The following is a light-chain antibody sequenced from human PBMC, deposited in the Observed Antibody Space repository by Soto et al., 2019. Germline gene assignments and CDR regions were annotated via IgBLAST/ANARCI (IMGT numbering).Light chain of an antibody. CDR1: QSISSY. Sequence: DIQMTQSPSSLSASVGDRVTITCRASQSISSYLNWYQQKPGKAPKLLIYAASSLQSGVPSRFSGSRSGTDFTLTISSLQPEDFETYYCQQSYITPLAFGQGTKVEIK. V-gene: IGKV1-39*01. J-gene: IGKJ1*01. CDR2: AAS. CDR3: QQSYITPLA.